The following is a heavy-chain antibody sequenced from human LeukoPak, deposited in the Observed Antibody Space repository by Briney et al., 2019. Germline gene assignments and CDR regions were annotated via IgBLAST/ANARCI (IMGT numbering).Heavy chain of an antibody. V-gene: IGHV7-4-1*02. D-gene: IGHD2-15*01. Sequence: ASVKVSCTASGYTFTSYVMNWVRQAPGQGLEWMGWINTNTGNPTYAQGFTGRFVFSLDTSVSTAYLQISSLKAEDTAVYYCARVSCSGGSCYRYYYYYGMDVWGQGTTVTVSS. J-gene: IGHJ6*02. CDR1: GYTFTSYV. CDR2: INTNTGNP. CDR3: ARVSCSGGSCYRYYYYYGMDV.